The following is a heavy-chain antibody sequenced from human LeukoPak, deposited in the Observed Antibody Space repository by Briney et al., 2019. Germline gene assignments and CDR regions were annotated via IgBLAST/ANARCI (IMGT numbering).Heavy chain of an antibody. CDR1: GFSFSSYW. D-gene: IGHD3-22*01. Sequence: GGSLRLSCAASGFSFSSYWMSWVRQAPGKGLEWVANMNQDGSEKHYVDSVKGRFTISRDNAKNSLYVQMNSLRAEDTAVYYCAKDMYYDSSGPVFDYWGQGTLVTVSS. V-gene: IGHV3-7*01. CDR3: AKDMYYDSSGPVFDY. CDR2: MNQDGSEK. J-gene: IGHJ4*02.